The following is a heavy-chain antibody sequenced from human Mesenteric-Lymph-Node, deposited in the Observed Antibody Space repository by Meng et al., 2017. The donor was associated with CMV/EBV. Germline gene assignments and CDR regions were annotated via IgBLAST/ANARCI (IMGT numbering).Heavy chain of an antibody. CDR2: IYYSGST. D-gene: IGHD5-24*01. CDR3: ARADNYGPYYFDY. CDR1: GGSISSGDYY. Sequence: SCTVSGGSISSGDYYWSWIRQPPGKGLEWIGYIYYSGSTYYNPSLKSRVTISVDTSKNQFSLKLSSVTAADTAVYYCARADNYGPYYFDYWGQGTLVTVSS. V-gene: IGHV4-30-4*08. J-gene: IGHJ4*02.